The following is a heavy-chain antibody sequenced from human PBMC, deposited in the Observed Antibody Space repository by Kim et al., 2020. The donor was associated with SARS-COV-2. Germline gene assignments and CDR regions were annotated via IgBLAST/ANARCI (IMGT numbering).Heavy chain of an antibody. J-gene: IGHJ4*02. CDR1: GGSISSYY. CDR2: IYYSGST. D-gene: IGHD1-26*01. Sequence: SETLSLTCTVSGGSISSYYWSWIRQPPGKGLEWIGYIYYSGSTNYNPSLKSRVTISVDTSKNQFSLKLSSVTAADTAVYYCARRVGGVVDYWGQGTLVTV. V-gene: IGHV4-59*08. CDR3: ARRVGGVVDY.